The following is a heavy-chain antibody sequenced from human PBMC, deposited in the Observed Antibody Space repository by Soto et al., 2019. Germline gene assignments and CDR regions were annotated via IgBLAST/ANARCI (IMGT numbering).Heavy chain of an antibody. CDR2: VSGYNGNT. V-gene: IGHV1-18*01. CDR1: GYTFTTYG. Sequence: QVHLVQSGAEVKKPGASVKVSCKASGYTFTTYGISWVRQAPGQGLEWMGWVSGYNGNTKYAQKFQGRVTMTTDTSTATAYMELRSLRSADTAVYYCAKGYNYGYGDYWGLGTLVTVSS. D-gene: IGHD5-18*01. J-gene: IGHJ4*02. CDR3: AKGYNYGYGDY.